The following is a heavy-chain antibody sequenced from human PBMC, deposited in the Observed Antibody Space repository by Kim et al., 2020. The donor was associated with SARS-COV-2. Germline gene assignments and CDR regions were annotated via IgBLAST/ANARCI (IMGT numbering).Heavy chain of an antibody. CDR1: GGSISSYY. V-gene: IGHV4-59*01. D-gene: IGHD6-13*01. CDR3: ARMAAAVNDYYYYYGMDV. J-gene: IGHJ6*02. Sequence: SETLSLTCTVSGGSISSYYWSWIRQPPGKGLEWIGYIYYSGSTNYNPSLKSRVTISVDTSKNQFSLKLSSVTAADTAVYYCARMAAAVNDYYYYYGMDVWGQGTTVTVSS. CDR2: IYYSGST.